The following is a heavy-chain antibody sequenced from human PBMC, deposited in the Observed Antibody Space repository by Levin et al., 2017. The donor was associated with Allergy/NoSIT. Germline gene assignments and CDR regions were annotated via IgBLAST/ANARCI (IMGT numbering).Heavy chain of an antibody. D-gene: IGHD6-13*01. CDR2: VSYDGSTKYYGTNK. CDR3: VRDTIAAAAPSGYRFDP. V-gene: IGHV3-30-3*01. CDR1: GFTFSNYA. Sequence: GESLKISCAASGFTFSNYAMHWVRQAPGQGLEWVAIVSYDGSTKYYGTNKYYADSVKGRFTISRDNSKNTLYLQMNSLTPKDAAMYYCVRDTIAAAAPSGYRFDPWGQGTLVTVSS. J-gene: IGHJ5*02.